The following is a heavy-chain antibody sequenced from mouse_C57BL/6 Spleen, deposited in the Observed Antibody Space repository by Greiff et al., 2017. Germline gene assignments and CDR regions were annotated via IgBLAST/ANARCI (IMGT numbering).Heavy chain of an antibody. CDR3: ALGLRGWYFDV. J-gene: IGHJ1*03. CDR1: GYTFTSYW. D-gene: IGHD2-4*01. Sequence: VKLQQPGAELVKPGASVKLSCKASGYTFTSYWMHWVKQRPGQGLEWIGMIHPNSGSTNYNEKFKSKATLTVDKSSSTAYMQLSSLTSEDSAVYYCALGLRGWYFDVWGTGTTVTVSS. V-gene: IGHV1-64*01. CDR2: IHPNSGST.